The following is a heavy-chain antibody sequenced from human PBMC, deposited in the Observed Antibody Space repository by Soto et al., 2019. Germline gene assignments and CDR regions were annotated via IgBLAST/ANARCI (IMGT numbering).Heavy chain of an antibody. CDR3: AREPGVSSGWYVDY. D-gene: IGHD6-19*01. J-gene: IGHJ4*02. CDR2: ISTSSSAI. CDR1: GFAFRSYG. Sequence: PGGSLRLSCVASGFAFRSYGMNWVRQAPGKGLEWVSSISTSSSAIYYTDSVKGRFTISRDNARNSLYLQMKSLRAEDTAVYYCAREPGVSSGWYVDYWGQGTLVTVSS. V-gene: IGHV3-21*06.